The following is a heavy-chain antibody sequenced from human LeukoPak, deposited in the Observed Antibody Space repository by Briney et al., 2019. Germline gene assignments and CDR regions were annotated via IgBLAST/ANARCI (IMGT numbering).Heavy chain of an antibody. CDR2: INHSGST. J-gene: IGHJ6*03. V-gene: IGHV4-38-2*02. CDR1: DYSISSGHGYY. Sequence: PSETLSLTCTVSDYSISSGHGYYWGWIRQPPGKGLEWIGEINHSGSTNYNPSLKSRVTISVDTSKNQFSLKLSSVTAADTAVYYCAREKSYYYYYYYMGVWGKGTTVTVSS. CDR3: AREKSYYYYYYYMGV.